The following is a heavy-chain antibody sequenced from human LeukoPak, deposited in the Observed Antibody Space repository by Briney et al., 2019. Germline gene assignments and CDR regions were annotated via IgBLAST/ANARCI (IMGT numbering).Heavy chain of an antibody. CDR2: INPSGSST. D-gene: IGHD1-26*01. CDR3: ARDNSVGDVAWWFDP. J-gene: IGHJ5*02. CDR1: GYNFTSHY. Sequence: ASVKVSCKASGYNFTSHYMHWVRQAPGQGLEWLGLINPSGSSTLYAQKFQGRVTMTRDMSTTTDYMELSSLRSDDTAVYYCARDNSVGDVAWWFDPWGQGTLVTVSS. V-gene: IGHV1-46*01.